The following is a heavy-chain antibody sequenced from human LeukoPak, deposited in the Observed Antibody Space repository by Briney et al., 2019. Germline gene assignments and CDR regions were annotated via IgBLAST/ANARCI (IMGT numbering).Heavy chain of an antibody. CDR2: ISSDGSSK. D-gene: IGHD3-22*01. CDR1: GFTFSSHV. V-gene: IGHV3-30-3*01. Sequence: GGSLRLSCAASGFTFSSHVMHWVRQAPGRGLEWVAVISSDGSSKYYADSVKGRFTISRDNSKNTLYLQMKSLRAEDTAVYYCAREGTTIVVALDYWGQGTLVTVSS. CDR3: AREGTTIVVALDY. J-gene: IGHJ4*02.